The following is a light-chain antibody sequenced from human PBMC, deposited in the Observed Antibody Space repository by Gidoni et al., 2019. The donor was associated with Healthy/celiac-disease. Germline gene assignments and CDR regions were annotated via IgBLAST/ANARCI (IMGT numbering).Light chain of an antibody. CDR2: QDS. CDR1: KLGDKY. Sequence: SSALTPPPSVSVSPGQTASITCSGDKLGDKYACWYQQKPGQSPVLVIYQDSKRPSGIPERFSGSNSGNTATLTISGTQAMDEADYYCQAWDSSTAQVFGGGTKLTVL. J-gene: IGLJ2*01. CDR3: QAWDSSTAQV. V-gene: IGLV3-1*01.